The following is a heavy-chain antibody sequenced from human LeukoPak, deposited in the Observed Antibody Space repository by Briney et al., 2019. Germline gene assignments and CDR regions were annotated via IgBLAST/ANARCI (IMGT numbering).Heavy chain of an antibody. CDR1: GGSFSGYY. Sequence: TSETLSLTCAVYGGSFSGYYWSWIRQPPGKGLEWIGEINHSGSTNYNPSLKSRVTISVDTSKNQFSLKLSSVTAADTAVYYCARAYSNFPYYYYYYGMDVWGQGTTVTVSS. V-gene: IGHV4-34*01. CDR2: INHSGST. D-gene: IGHD4-4*01. CDR3: ARAYSNFPYYYYYYGMDV. J-gene: IGHJ6*02.